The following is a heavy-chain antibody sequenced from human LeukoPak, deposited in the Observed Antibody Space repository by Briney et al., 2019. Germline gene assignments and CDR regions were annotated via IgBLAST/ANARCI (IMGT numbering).Heavy chain of an antibody. Sequence: GGSLRLSCAASGFTFSSYSRNWVRQAPGKGLEWVSSISSRSSYIYYADSVKGRFTISRDNAKNSLYLQMNSLRAEDTAVYYCAREKKYHDPGAFDYWGQGTLVTVSS. CDR2: ISSRSSYI. CDR1: GFTFSSYS. V-gene: IGHV3-21*01. J-gene: IGHJ4*02. D-gene: IGHD2-2*01. CDR3: AREKKYHDPGAFDY.